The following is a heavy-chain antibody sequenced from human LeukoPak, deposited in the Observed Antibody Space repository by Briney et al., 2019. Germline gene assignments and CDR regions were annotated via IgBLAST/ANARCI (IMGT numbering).Heavy chain of an antibody. CDR3: APTLGGATSDRLFDY. CDR1: GFTFSSYA. D-gene: IGHD1-1*01. V-gene: IGHV3-23*01. Sequence: GGSLRLSCAVSGFTFSSYAMNWVRQAPGKGLEWVSTIRGSGGITYYADSVKGRFTISRDNSKNTLFLQMNSLRAEDTAVYYCAPTLGGATSDRLFDYRGQGTLVTVSS. J-gene: IGHJ4*02. CDR2: IRGSGGIT.